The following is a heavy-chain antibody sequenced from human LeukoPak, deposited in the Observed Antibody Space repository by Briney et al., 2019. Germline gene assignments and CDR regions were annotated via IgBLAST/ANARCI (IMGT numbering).Heavy chain of an antibody. V-gene: IGHV3-43*02. Sequence: GGSLRLSCAASGFTFDDYVMHWVRQAPGKGLEWVSFISGDGGATYYADSAKGRFTISRDNAKNTLYLQMNTLRDEDTAVYYCARDYNWNPPDYWGQGTLVTVSS. J-gene: IGHJ4*02. CDR1: GFTFDDYV. D-gene: IGHD1-1*01. CDR2: ISGDGGAT. CDR3: ARDYNWNPPDY.